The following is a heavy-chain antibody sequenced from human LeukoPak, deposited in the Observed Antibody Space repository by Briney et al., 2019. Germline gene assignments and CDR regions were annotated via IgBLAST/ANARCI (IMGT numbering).Heavy chain of an antibody. Sequence: GSTYYADSVKGRFSISRDNSKNTLYLQMNSLRAEDTAVYYCAKDLGYDILTAQLYYYGMDVSGQGTTVTVSS. CDR2: GST. CDR3: AKDLGYDILTAQLYYYGMDV. J-gene: IGHJ6*02. V-gene: IGHV3-23*01. D-gene: IGHD3-9*01.